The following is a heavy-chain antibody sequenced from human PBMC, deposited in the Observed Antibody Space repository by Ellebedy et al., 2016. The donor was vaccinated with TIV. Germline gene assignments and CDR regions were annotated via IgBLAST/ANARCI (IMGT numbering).Heavy chain of an antibody. D-gene: IGHD2-2*01. CDR3: ARAPSYLGDIVVVPAASLRAYYYGMDV. CDR2: ISSSSSTI. Sequence: PGGSLRLSCAAPGFTSSSYSMNWVRQALGKGLEWVSYISSSSSTIYYADSVKGRFTVSRDNAKNSLYLQMNSLRAEDTAVYYCARAPSYLGDIVVVPAASLRAYYYGMDVWGQGTTVTVS. V-gene: IGHV3-48*01. J-gene: IGHJ6*02. CDR1: GFTSSSYS.